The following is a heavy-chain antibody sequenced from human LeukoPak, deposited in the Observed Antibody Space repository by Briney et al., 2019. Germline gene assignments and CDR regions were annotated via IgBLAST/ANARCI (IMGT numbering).Heavy chain of an antibody. D-gene: IGHD3-3*01. CDR3: ARWSGYSSRTFDY. J-gene: IGHJ4*02. V-gene: IGHV4-59*01. CDR1: GGSLSSYY. CDR2: IYYSGST. Sequence: SETLSLTCTVSGGSLSSYYWSWIRQPPGKGLEGIGYIYYSGSTNYNPSLKSRVTISVDTSKNQFSLKLSSVTAADTAVYYCARWSGYSSRTFDYWGQGTLVTVSS.